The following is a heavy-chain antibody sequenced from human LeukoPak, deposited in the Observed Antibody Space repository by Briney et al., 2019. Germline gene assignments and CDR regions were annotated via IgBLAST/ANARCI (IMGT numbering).Heavy chain of an antibody. CDR2: IYPDDADT. CDR3: ARQGELGVAGYDY. V-gene: IGHV5-51*01. D-gene: IGHD6-19*01. CDR1: GYSFTSYW. Sequence: GESLEISCKVSGYSFTSYWIAWVRQMPGKGLGWMGIIYPDDADTTYSPSFEGQVTFSVDRFVSTAYLHWSSLKASDTAMYYCARQGELGVAGYDYWGQGTRVTVSS. J-gene: IGHJ4*02.